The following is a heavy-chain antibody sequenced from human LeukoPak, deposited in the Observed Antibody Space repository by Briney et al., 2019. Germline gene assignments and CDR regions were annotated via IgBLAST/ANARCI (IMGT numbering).Heavy chain of an antibody. D-gene: IGHD5-18*01. CDR3: ATYPLQLWLRIVDY. CDR1: GFTFGSYG. V-gene: IGHV3-23*01. CDR2: ISGSGGST. Sequence: GGSLRLSCAASGFTFGSYGMHWVRQAPGKGLEWVSAISGSGGSTYYADSVKGRFTISRDNSKNTLYLQMNSLRAEDTAVYYCATYPLQLWLRIVDYWGQGTLVTVSS. J-gene: IGHJ4*02.